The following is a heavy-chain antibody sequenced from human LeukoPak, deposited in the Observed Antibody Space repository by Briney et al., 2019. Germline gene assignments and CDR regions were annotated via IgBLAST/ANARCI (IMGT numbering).Heavy chain of an antibody. V-gene: IGHV3-20*04. Sequence: GGSLRLSCAASGFTFDDYGMSWVRQGPGEGLEWVSTITWNGGQTAYADSVKGRFTISRDNAKNSLYLEMNSLSPEDTALYYCATSSTTVTTRFFDLWGRGTLVTVSS. D-gene: IGHD4-17*01. CDR3: ATSSTTVTTRFFDL. CDR2: ITWNGGQT. J-gene: IGHJ2*01. CDR1: GFTFDDYG.